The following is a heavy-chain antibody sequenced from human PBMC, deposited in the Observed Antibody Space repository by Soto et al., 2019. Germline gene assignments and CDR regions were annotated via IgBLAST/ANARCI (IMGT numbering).Heavy chain of an antibody. J-gene: IGHJ4*02. CDR2: ISYDGSNK. V-gene: IGHV3-30*18. CDR3: AKSGSIVVVTADFDY. D-gene: IGHD2-21*02. Sequence: GGSLRLSCAASGFTFSSYGMHWVRQAPGKGLEWVAVISYDGSNKYYADSVKGRFTISRDNSKNTLYPQMNSLRAEDTAVYYCAKSGSIVVVTADFDYWGQGTLVTVSS. CDR1: GFTFSSYG.